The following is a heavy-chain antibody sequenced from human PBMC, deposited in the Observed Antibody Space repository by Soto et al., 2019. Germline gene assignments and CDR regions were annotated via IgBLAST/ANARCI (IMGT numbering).Heavy chain of an antibody. J-gene: IGHJ3*01. CDR2: IYWDDDK. CDR1: GFSLTTRGVG. D-gene: IGHD3-16*02. CDR3: AHIVITFVGVVADDAFDV. Sequence: QITLMESGPTLVKPTETLTLTCTFSGFSLTTRGVGVGWIRQPPGKALEWLAVIYWDDDKRYSPSLKTRLVLTKDTPKNQVVLTMTNMDSVDTATYFCAHIVITFVGVVADDAFDVWGQGTMVTVSS. V-gene: IGHV2-5*02.